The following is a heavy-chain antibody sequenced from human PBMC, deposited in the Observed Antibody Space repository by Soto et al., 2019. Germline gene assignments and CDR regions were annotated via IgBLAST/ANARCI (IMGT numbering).Heavy chain of an antibody. Sequence: ASVKVSCKVSGYTLTELSMHLVRQAPGKGXEWMGGFDPEDGETIYAQKFQGRVTMTEDTSTDTAYMELSSLRSEDTAVYYCATDPGEYCSSTSCYISDYWGQGTLVTVSS. CDR3: ATDPGEYCSSTSCYISDY. J-gene: IGHJ4*02. D-gene: IGHD2-2*02. CDR1: GYTLTELS. V-gene: IGHV1-24*01. CDR2: FDPEDGET.